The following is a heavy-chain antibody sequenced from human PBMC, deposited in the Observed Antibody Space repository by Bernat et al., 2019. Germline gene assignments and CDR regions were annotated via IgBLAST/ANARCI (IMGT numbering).Heavy chain of an antibody. CDR3: ARSISTNVVDY. J-gene: IGHJ4*02. CDR2: IHYTGST. V-gene: IGHV4-34*01. CDR1: GGSFSGYY. Sequence: QVQLQQWGAGLLKPSETLSLTCAVYGGSFSGYYWSWIRQHPGKGLEWIGYIHYTGSTFYNPSLKSRVSISVDTSKSQFSLKLSSVTAADTAVYYCARSISTNVVDYWGQGTLVTVSS. D-gene: IGHD2-15*01.